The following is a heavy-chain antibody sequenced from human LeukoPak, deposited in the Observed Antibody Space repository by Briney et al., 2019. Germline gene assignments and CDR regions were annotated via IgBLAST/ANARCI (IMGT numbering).Heavy chain of an antibody. Sequence: SETLSLTCSVSGGSISTYYWSWIRQPPGKRLEWIGYVSNSGSTNYNPSLKSRVTISVDTSKNQFSLKLSSVTAADTAVYYCARSNSSGYQAREFDYWGQGTLVTVSS. D-gene: IGHD3-22*01. CDR3: ARSNSSGYQAREFDY. CDR1: GGSISTYY. J-gene: IGHJ4*02. CDR2: VSNSGST. V-gene: IGHV4-59*12.